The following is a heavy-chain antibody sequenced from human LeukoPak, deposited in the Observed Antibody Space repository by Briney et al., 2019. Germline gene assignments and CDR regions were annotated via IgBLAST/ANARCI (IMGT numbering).Heavy chain of an antibody. J-gene: IGHJ5*02. CDR2: ISGSGGST. D-gene: IGHD2-2*01. CDR3: AKPSCTSTSCFRFDP. CDR1: GFTFSSYA. Sequence: GGSLRLSCAASGFTFSSYAMDWVRQAPGKGLEWVSVISGSGGSTYYADSVKGRFTTSRDNSKNTLYLQMNSLRAEDTAVYYCAKPSCTSTSCFRFDPWGQGTLVTVSS. V-gene: IGHV3-23*01.